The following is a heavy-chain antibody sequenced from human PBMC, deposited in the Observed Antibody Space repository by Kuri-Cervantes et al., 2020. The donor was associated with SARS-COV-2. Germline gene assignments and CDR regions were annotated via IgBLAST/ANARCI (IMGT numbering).Heavy chain of an antibody. CDR3: ARVYGGPLDY. D-gene: IGHD4-23*01. CDR1: GYTFTSYY. J-gene: IGHJ4*02. V-gene: IGHV1-8*03. CDR2: MNPNSGNT. Sequence: ASVKVSCKASGYTFTSYYMHWVRQAPGQGLEWMGWMNPNSGNTGYAQKFQGRVTITRNTSISTAYMELSSLRSEDTAVYYCARVYGGPLDYWGQGTLVTVSS.